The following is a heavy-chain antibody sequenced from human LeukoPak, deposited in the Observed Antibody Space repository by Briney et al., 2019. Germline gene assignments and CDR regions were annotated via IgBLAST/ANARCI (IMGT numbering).Heavy chain of an antibody. CDR1: GPISNY. V-gene: IGHV4-59*08. J-gene: IGHJ4*02. CDR3: AGVRSTVGWRSFDY. Sequence: SETLSLTCTVSGPISNYWSWIRQPPGKGLEWIGHSYYTGSPNYNPSLKSRVTISVDTPKNQFSLKLSSVTAADTAVYYCAGVRSTVGWRSFDYWGQGTLVTVSS. D-gene: IGHD4-23*01. CDR2: SYYTGSP.